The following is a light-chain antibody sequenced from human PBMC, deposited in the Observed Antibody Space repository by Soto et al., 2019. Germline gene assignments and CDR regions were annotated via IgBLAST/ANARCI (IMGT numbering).Light chain of an antibody. J-gene: IGKJ1*01. CDR1: QSVSSSY. Sequence: ESVLTQSPGTLSLSPGERATLSCRASQSVSSSYLAWYQQKPGQAPRLLIYGASSRATGIPDRFSGSGFGTEFTLTISSLQSEDFALYYCQQYKNWPWTFGQGTKVDIK. V-gene: IGKV3-20*01. CDR2: GAS. CDR3: QQYKNWPWT.